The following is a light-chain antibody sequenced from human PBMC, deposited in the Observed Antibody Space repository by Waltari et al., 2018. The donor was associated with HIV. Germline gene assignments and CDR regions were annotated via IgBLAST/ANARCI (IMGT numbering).Light chain of an antibody. V-gene: IGLV1-44*01. J-gene: IGLJ2*01. CDR2: GNN. CDR3: ASWDDSLNGPV. Sequence: QSVLTQPPSASGTPEQRVSISCSGSTSNIGRNTVSWFQQLPGAAPTVLIFGNNQRPSGVPDRFSVSKSGTSASLAISGLQFEDEADYYCASWDDSLNGPVFGGGTKLTV. CDR1: TSNIGRNT.